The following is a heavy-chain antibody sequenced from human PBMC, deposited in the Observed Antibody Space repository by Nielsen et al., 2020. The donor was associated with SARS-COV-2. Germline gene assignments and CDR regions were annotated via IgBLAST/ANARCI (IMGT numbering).Heavy chain of an antibody. CDR2: IYHSGST. CDR3: ARNGRLLWFGEADADY. Sequence: GSLRLSCTVSGYSISSGYYWGWIRQPPGKGLEWIGSIYHSGSTYYNPSLKSRVTISVDTSKNQFSLKLSSVTAADTAVYYCARNGRLLWFGEADADYWGQGTLVTVSS. D-gene: IGHD3-10*01. V-gene: IGHV4-38-2*02. CDR1: GYSISSGYY. J-gene: IGHJ4*02.